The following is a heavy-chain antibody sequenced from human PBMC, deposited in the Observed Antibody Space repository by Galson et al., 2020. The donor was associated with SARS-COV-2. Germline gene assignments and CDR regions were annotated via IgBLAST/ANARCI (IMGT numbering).Heavy chain of an antibody. Sequence: ETSETLSLTCTVSGGSISSYYWSWIRQPPGKGLEYIGYIYNGGTNYNPSLRSRVTISADTSKSQFSLRLSSVSAADTAMYYCAGTQGWATIVEYWGQGALVTVSS. CDR1: GGSISSYY. CDR2: IYNGGT. J-gene: IGHJ4*02. D-gene: IGHD2-21*01. CDR3: AGTQGWATIVEY. V-gene: IGHV4-59*08.